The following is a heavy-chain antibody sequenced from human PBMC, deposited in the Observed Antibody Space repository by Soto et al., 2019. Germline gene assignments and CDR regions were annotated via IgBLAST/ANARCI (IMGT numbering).Heavy chain of an antibody. Sequence: GESLKISCKGSGYSFTSYGLGWVRQMPGKGLEWMGIIYPGDSDTRYSPSFQGQVTISADKSISTAYLQWSSLKASDTAMYYCARHRGSSWPYYYYYGMDVWGQGTTVTVSS. CDR1: GYSFTSYG. J-gene: IGHJ6*02. D-gene: IGHD6-13*01. CDR3: ARHRGSSWPYYYYYGMDV. V-gene: IGHV5-51*01. CDR2: IYPGDSDT.